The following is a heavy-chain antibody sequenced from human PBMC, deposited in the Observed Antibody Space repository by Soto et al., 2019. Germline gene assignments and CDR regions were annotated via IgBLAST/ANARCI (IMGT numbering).Heavy chain of an antibody. CDR2: IGGSGGTK. V-gene: IGHV3-48*03. CDR1: GFTFSSYE. CDR3: ARDRGGDVGLFLFPDCFAL. D-gene: IGHD3-10*01. J-gene: IGHJ4*03. Sequence: PVGSLRLSCAASGFTFSSYEMNWIRQAPGKGLEWISYIGGSGGTKYSADSVKGRFTISRDNAQNSLHLQMNSLRVEDTAVYYCARDRGGDVGLFLFPDCFALWRQVTLVAVAS.